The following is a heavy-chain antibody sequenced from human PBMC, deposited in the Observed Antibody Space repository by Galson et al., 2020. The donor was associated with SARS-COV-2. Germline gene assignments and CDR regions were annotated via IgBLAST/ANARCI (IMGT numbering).Heavy chain of an antibody. CDR2: IYYSGST. CDR1: GGSISSSSYY. D-gene: IGHD3-3*01. J-gene: IGHJ4*02. V-gene: IGHV4-39*07. Sequence: SETLSLTCTVSGGSISSSSYYWGWIRQPPGKGLEWSGSIYYSGSTYYNPSLKSRVTISVDTSKNQFSLKLSSVTAADTAVYYCARSGRYDFWSGYSYFDYWGQGTLVTVSS. CDR3: ARSGRYDFWSGYSYFDY.